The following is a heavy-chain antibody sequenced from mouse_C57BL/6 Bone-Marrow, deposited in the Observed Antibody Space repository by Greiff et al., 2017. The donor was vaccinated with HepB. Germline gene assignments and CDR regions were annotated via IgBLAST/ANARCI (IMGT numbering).Heavy chain of an antibody. D-gene: IGHD2-1*01. CDR3: AKAFMVKRDYYAMDY. Sequence: QVQLQQPGAELVKPGASVKLSCKASGYTFTSYWMHWVKQRPGQGLEWIGMIHPNSGSTNYNEKFKSKATLTVDKSSSTAYMQLSSLTSEDSAVYYCAKAFMVKRDYYAMDYWGQGTSVTVSS. CDR1: GYTFTSYW. CDR2: IHPNSGST. J-gene: IGHJ4*01. V-gene: IGHV1-64*01.